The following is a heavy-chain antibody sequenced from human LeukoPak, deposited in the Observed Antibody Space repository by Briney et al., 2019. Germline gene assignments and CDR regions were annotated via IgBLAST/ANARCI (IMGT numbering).Heavy chain of an antibody. CDR2: IYHSGSA. CDR3: ARVGYYPDYYMDV. Sequence: SETLSLTCAVYGGSFSGYYWSWLRQPPGKGLEWIGTIYHSGSAYSNQSLKRRVTISVDTSKNQFSLNLSSVTAADTAVYYCARVGYYPDYYMDVWGKGTTVTVSS. J-gene: IGHJ6*03. V-gene: IGHV4-34*01. D-gene: IGHD3-10*01. CDR1: GGSFSGYY.